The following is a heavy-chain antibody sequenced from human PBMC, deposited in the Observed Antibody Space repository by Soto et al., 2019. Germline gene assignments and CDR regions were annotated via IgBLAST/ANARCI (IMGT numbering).Heavy chain of an antibody. CDR1: GFTFSSYG. D-gene: IGHD3-10*01. J-gene: IGHJ4*02. CDR2: ISYDGSNK. V-gene: IGHV3-30*03. Sequence: ESGGGVVQPGRSLRLSCAASGFTFSSYGMHWVRQAPGKGLEWVAVISYDGSNKYYADSVKGRFTISRDNSKNTLYLQMNSLRAEDTAVYYCATYPFGELTRGFDYWGQGTLVTVSS. CDR3: ATYPFGELTRGFDY.